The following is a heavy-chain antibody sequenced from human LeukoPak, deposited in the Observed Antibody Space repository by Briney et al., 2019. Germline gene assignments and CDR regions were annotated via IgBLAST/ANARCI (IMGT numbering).Heavy chain of an antibody. D-gene: IGHD3-22*01. CDR1: GFTFSNYI. J-gene: IGHJ3*02. Sequence: GGSLRLSCAASGFTFSNYIMTWVRRAPGKGLEWVANIRRDGSETHYVDSVMGRFTISRDNAKNSLYLQMNSLRAEDTAVYYCARDDTHYGSSGSFYDAFDIWGRGTMVTVSS. CDR2: IRRDGSET. V-gene: IGHV3-7*01. CDR3: ARDDTHYGSSGSFYDAFDI.